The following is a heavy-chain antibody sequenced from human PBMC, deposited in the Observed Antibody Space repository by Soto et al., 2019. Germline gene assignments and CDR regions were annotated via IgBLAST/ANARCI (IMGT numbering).Heavy chain of an antibody. CDR1: GFSFSNSA. V-gene: IGHV1-58*01. D-gene: IGHD2-15*01. CDR3: AAELYSGGRCCSFDI. J-gene: IGHJ3*02. Sequence: QMQVVQSGPEVRKPGTSVTVSCKTSGFSFSNSAVQWVRQTRGQGLEWIGWIIVGGGGTKYAQNYQGRLTITREMSTNTAYRELSSRGAEDTAVYYCAAELYSGGRCCSFDIWGQGTLVTVSS. CDR2: IIVGGGGT.